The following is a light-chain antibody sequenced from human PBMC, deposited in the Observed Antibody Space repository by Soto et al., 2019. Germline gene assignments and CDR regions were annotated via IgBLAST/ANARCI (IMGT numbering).Light chain of an antibody. V-gene: IGLV2-14*01. CDR3: SSYTSSSTRV. Sequence: QSVLTQPVSVSGSPGQSITISCTGTSSDIGGYDYVSWYQQHPGKAPKLIIYEVSDRPSGVSNRFSGSKSGNTASLTISGLQTEDEADYYCSSYTSSSTRVFGGGTKVTVL. CDR1: SSDIGGYDY. CDR2: EVS. J-gene: IGLJ3*02.